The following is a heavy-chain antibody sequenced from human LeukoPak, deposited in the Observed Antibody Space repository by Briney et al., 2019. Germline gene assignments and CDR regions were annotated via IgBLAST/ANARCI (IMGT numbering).Heavy chain of an antibody. J-gene: IGHJ4*02. Sequence: PGGSLRLSCTASGFTFSSYAMSWVRQAPGKGLEWVSAISGSGGSIYYADSVKGRFTISRDNSKNTLYLQMNSLRAEDTAVYYCAKAQGKIAAAASNYWGQGTLVTVSS. CDR2: ISGSGGSI. D-gene: IGHD6-13*01. CDR3: AKAQGKIAAAASNY. V-gene: IGHV3-23*01. CDR1: GFTFSSYA.